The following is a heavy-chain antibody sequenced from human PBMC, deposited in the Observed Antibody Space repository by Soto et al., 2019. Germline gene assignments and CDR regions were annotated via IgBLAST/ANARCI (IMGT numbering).Heavy chain of an antibody. CDR3: AKLNSVNYYDASGYHDAFDF. Sequence: ASVKVSCKASGYTFTNYGINWVRQAPGHGLEWMGWISAYNGNKRFAQKFQGRVTMTTDASTRTAYMELRNLRSDDTAVYYCAKLNSVNYYDASGYHDAFDFWGQGTMVTVSS. D-gene: IGHD3-22*01. CDR2: ISAYNGNK. J-gene: IGHJ3*01. V-gene: IGHV1-18*04. CDR1: GYTFTNYG.